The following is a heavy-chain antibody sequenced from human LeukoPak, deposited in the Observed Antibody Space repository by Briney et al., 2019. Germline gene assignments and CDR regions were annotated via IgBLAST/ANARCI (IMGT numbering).Heavy chain of an antibody. D-gene: IGHD5-12*01. CDR3: AKGISSYDLGGY. CDR2: ISGSGGST. CDR1: GFTFSSYA. V-gene: IGHV3-23*01. Sequence: GGSLRLSCAASGFTFSSYAMSWVRQAPGKGLEWVSAISGSGGSTYYADSVKGRFTISRDNSKNTLYLQMNSLRGEDTAVYYCAKGISSYDLGGYWGQGTLVTVSS. J-gene: IGHJ4*02.